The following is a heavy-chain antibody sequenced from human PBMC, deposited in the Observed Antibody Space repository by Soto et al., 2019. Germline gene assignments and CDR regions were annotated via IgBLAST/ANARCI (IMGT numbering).Heavy chain of an antibody. D-gene: IGHD1-26*01. CDR2: ISHDGSNK. V-gene: IGHV3-30*18. CDR1: GFIFSSYG. J-gene: IGHJ6*02. CDR3: AKDRLRGGFLTTATTNGMDV. Sequence: QVQLVESGGGVVQPGRSLRLSCAASGFIFSSYGMHWVRQAPGKGLEWVALISHDGSNKYYVDSVKGRFTISRDNSKNTLFLQMNSLRAGDTAAYYCAKDRLRGGFLTTATTNGMDVWGQGTTVTVSS.